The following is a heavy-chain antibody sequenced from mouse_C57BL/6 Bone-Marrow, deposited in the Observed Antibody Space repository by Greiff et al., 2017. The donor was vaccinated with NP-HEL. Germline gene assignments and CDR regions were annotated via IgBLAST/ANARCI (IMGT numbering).Heavy chain of an antibody. D-gene: IGHD2-3*01. V-gene: IGHV1-64*01. CDR3: ADDGYYVSHWYFDV. CDR1: GYTFPSYW. CDR2: IHPNSGST. J-gene: IGHJ1*03. Sequence: VQLQQPGAELVKPGASVKLSCKASGYTFPSYWMHWVKQRPGQGLEWIGMIHPNSGSTNYNEKFKSKATLTVDKASSTAYMQLSSLTSEDSAVYYCADDGYYVSHWYFDVWGTGTTVTVSS.